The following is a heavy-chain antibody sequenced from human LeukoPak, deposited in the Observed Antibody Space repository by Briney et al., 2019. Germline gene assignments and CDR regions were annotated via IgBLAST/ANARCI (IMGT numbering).Heavy chain of an antibody. Sequence: ASVKVSCKASGYTFTGYYMHWVRQAPGQGLEWMGWINPNSGGTNYAQKFQGWVTMTRDTSISTAYMELRRLRSDDTAVYYCARSDRLPAPFDYWGQGTLVTVSS. CDR1: GYTFTGYY. J-gene: IGHJ4*02. CDR2: INPNSGGT. V-gene: IGHV1-2*04. D-gene: IGHD2-2*01. CDR3: ARSDRLPAPFDY.